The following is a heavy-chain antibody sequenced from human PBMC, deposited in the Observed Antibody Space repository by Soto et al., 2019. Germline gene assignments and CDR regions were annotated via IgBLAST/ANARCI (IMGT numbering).Heavy chain of an antibody. CDR3: ARHSYDDLWSGYSYYFDY. V-gene: IGHV4-39*01. CDR1: GGSIRSSSYY. J-gene: IGHJ4*01. D-gene: IGHD3-3*01. CDR2: IYYSGST. Sequence: SETLSLTCTVSGGSIRSSSYYWGWFRQPPGKGLEWIGSIYYSGSTYYNPSLKSRVTISVDTSKNQFSLKLSSVTAADTAVYYCARHSYDDLWSGYSYYFDYWGHGTLVTVSS.